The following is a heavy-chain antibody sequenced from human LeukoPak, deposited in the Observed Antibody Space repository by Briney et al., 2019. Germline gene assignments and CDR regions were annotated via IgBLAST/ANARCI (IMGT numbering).Heavy chain of an antibody. CDR2: ISSNGGST. Sequence: GGSLRLSCAASGFTFSSYAMHWVRQAPGKGLEYVSAISSNGGSTYYANSVKGRFTISRDNSKNTLYLQMDSLRAEDMAVYYCARVVGGGSLGYFDYWGQGTLVTVSS. CDR3: ARVVGGGSLGYFDY. D-gene: IGHD1-26*01. CDR1: GFTFSSYA. V-gene: IGHV3-64*01. J-gene: IGHJ4*02.